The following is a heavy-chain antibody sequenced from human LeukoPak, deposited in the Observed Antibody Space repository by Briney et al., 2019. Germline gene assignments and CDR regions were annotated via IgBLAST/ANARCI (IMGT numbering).Heavy chain of an antibody. V-gene: IGHV4-30-2*01. D-gene: IGHD4-11*01. CDR1: GGSISSGGYY. J-gene: IGHJ4*02. CDR3: ARVRGDYSNYFDY. CDR2: IHHSGAT. Sequence: KPSETLSLTCTVSGGSISSGGYYWTWIRQPPGKGLEWIGYIHHSGATHDSPSFKSRITLSVDKSKNQFSLKLNSVTAADTAVYYCARVRGDYSNYFDYWGQGTPVTVSS.